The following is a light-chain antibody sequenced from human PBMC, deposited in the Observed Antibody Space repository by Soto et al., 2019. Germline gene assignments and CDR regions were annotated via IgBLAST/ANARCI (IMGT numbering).Light chain of an antibody. CDR1: HSVSSSY. CDR2: GAS. V-gene: IGKV3-20*01. J-gene: IGKJ2*01. Sequence: EIVLTQSPDTLSLSPGERATLSCRASHSVSSSYLAWYQQKPGQAPRLLIYGASSRATGVPDRFSGSGSGTDFTLTISRLETEDFAVYYRQQYGGSPPYTFGQGTKLEI. CDR3: QQYGGSPPYT.